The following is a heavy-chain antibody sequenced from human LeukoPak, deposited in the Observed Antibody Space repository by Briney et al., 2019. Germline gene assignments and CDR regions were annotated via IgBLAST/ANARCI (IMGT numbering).Heavy chain of an antibody. V-gene: IGHV4-39*01. Sequence: SETLSLTCTVSGDSISSSTFYWGWIRQPPGKGLEWIGIISYSGSTYYNPSLKSRVTISVDTSKNQFSLKLSSVTAADTAVYYCARLDRGINAAHFDYWGQGTLVTVSS. CDR3: ARLDRGINAAHFDY. CDR2: ISYSGST. J-gene: IGHJ4*02. CDR1: GDSISSSTFY. D-gene: IGHD6-25*01.